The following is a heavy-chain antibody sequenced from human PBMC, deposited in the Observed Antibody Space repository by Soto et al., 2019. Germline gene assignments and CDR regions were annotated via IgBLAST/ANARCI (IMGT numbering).Heavy chain of an antibody. D-gene: IGHD6-13*01. V-gene: IGHV3-7*03. Sequence: EVQLVESGGGLVQPGGSVRLSCAASGFTFGNYWMTWVRKAPGNGLAWGANIKGVGSAKSYLDSVRGRFTVSRDNAENSLFLQMNILRAYGTALYDWARDVSPGSSSYYLDAFDIWGQGTMVTVS. J-gene: IGHJ3*02. CDR3: ARDVSPGSSSYYLDAFDI. CDR1: GFTFGNYW. CDR2: IKGVGSAK.